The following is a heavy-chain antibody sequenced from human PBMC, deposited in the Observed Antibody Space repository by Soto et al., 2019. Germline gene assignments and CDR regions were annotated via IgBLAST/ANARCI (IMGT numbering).Heavy chain of an antibody. CDR1: GGTFSSYT. J-gene: IGHJ6*01. CDR2: IIPILGIA. Sequence: SVKVSCKASGGTFSSYTISWVRQAPGQGLEWMGRIIPILGIANYAQKFQGRVTITADKSTSTAYMELSSLRSEDTAVYYCARNRGYSGYDPIRNYYYYGMDVWGQGTTVTVSS. V-gene: IGHV1-69*02. D-gene: IGHD5-12*01. CDR3: ARNRGYSGYDPIRNYYYYGMDV.